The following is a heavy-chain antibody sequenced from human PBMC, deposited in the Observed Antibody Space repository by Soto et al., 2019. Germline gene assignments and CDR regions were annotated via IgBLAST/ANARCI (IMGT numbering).Heavy chain of an antibody. CDR3: ARVSVPGIYGEDV. J-gene: IGHJ6*02. D-gene: IGHD3-10*01. Sequence: QVHLVQSGAEVKKPGSSVKVSCKASRGTFGNYAVSWVRQAPGQGLEWMGGIMPVFGTVNYAQRLQDRVTITADKFTNPAYMALSSLRSEDTAVYYCARVSVPGIYGEDVWGQGTTVTVSS. CDR1: RGTFGNYA. V-gene: IGHV1-69*06. CDR2: IMPVFGTV.